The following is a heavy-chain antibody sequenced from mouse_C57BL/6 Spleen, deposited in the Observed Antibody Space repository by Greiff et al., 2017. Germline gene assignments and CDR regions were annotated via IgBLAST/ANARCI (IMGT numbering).Heavy chain of an antibody. CDR2: IYPGDGDT. CDR1: GYAFSSSW. J-gene: IGHJ1*03. V-gene: IGHV1-82*01. D-gene: IGHD2-2*01. Sequence: VQLQQSGPELVKPGASVKISCKASGYAFSSSWMNWVKQRPGKGLEWIGRIYPGDGDTNYNGKFKGKATLTADKSSSTAYMQLSSLTSEDSAVYFCARVYYGYDNWYVDVWGTGTTVTVSS. CDR3: ARVYYGYDNWYVDV.